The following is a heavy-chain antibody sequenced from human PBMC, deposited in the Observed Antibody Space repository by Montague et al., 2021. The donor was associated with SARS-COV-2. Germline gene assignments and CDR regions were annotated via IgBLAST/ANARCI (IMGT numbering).Heavy chain of an antibody. J-gene: IGHJ4*02. V-gene: IGHV4-39*01. CDR3: ARLNFRITIFGVVRSRVFDX. D-gene: IGHD3-3*01. CDR1: GSSISSSSYY. Sequence: SETLSLTCTVSGSSISSSSYYWGWIRQPPGKGLEWIGSIYYSGSTYYNPSLKSRVTISVDTSKNQFSLKLSSVTAADTAVYYCARLNFRITIFGVVRSRVFDXWGQGTLVTVSS. CDR2: IYYSGST.